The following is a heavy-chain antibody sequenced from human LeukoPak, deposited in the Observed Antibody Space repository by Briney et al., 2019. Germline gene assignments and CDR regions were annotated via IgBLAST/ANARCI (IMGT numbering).Heavy chain of an antibody. CDR2: IYYSGST. V-gene: IGHV4-39*01. Sequence: SETLSLTCTVSGGSISSSSYYWGWIRQPPGKRLEWIGSIYYSGSTYYNPSLKSRVTISVDTSKNQFSLKLSSVTAADTAVYYCARQPTYSSSWGYWGQGTLVTVSS. J-gene: IGHJ4*02. CDR3: ARQPTYSSSWGY. CDR1: GGSISSSSYY. D-gene: IGHD6-13*01.